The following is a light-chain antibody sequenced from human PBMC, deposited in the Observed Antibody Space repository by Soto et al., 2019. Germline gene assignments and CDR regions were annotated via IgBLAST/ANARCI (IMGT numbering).Light chain of an antibody. CDR3: QQSHDFPYT. J-gene: IGKJ2*01. Sequence: DIQMTQSPSSLSASVGARVTITCRASQSVSTSLNWYQQKPGKAPKLLIYDASNLQSGVPSRFSGSESGADFTLTISSLQPEDCATYYCQQSHDFPYTFGQGTRLDIK. V-gene: IGKV1-39*01. CDR2: DAS. CDR1: QSVSTS.